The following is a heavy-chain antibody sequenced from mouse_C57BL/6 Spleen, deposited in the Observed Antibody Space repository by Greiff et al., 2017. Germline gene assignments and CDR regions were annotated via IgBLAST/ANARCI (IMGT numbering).Heavy chain of an antibody. D-gene: IGHD2-1*01. CDR2: IYPGDGDT. J-gene: IGHJ4*01. V-gene: IGHV1-82*01. Sequence: VKLQESGPELVKPGASVKISCKASGYAFSSSWMNWVKQRPGKGLEWIGRIYPGDGDTNYNGKFKGKATLTADKSSSTAYMQLSSLTSEDSAVYFCARSYGNYFYYYAMDYWGQGTSVTVSS. CDR1: GYAFSSSW. CDR3: ARSYGNYFYYYAMDY.